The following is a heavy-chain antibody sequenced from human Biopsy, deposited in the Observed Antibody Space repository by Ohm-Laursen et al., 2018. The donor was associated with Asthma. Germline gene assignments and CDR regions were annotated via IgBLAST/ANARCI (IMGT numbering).Heavy chain of an antibody. D-gene: IGHD3-3*02. CDR2: IKHDGTER. CDR1: GFSFGDYC. J-gene: IGHJ1*01. V-gene: IGHV3-7*01. CDR3: ARTFHFWSPYHAEHYQL. Sequence: SLRLSCSAFGFSFGDYCMSWVRQVPGKGLEWVANIKHDGTERNHVDSLKGRFTTSRDNAKNSLYLQMNSLRAEDTAVYYCARTFHFWSPYHAEHYQLWGQGTLVTVSS.